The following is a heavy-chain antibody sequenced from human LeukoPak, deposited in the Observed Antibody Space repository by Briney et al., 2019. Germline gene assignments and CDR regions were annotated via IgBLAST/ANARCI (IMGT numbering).Heavy chain of an antibody. CDR3: ARSLIVVVPALNWFDP. CDR2: INHSGST. Sequence: SETLSLTCAVYGGSFSGYYWSWIRQPPGEGLEWIGEINHSGSTNYNPSLKSRVTISVDTSKNQFSLKLSSVTAADTAVYYCARSLIVVVPALNWFDPWGQGTLVTVSS. CDR1: GGSFSGYY. D-gene: IGHD2-2*01. V-gene: IGHV4-34*01. J-gene: IGHJ5*02.